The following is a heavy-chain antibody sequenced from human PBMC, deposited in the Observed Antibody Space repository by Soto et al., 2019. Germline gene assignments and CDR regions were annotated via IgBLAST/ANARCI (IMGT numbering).Heavy chain of an antibody. CDR1: GFTFSSYS. J-gene: IGHJ4*02. CDR3: ARNRGATGNYDY. Sequence: EVQLVESGGGLVKPGGSLRLSCAASGFTFSSYSMNWFRQAQGKGLEWVSSISSSSSYIYYADSVKGRFTISRENAKNSLSLQMNNLSAEDTAVYYCARNRGATGNYDYWVQGTLVTVSS. CDR2: ISSSSSYI. D-gene: IGHD1-26*01. V-gene: IGHV3-21*01.